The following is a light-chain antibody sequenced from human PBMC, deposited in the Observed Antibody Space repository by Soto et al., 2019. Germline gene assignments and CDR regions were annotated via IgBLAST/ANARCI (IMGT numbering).Light chain of an antibody. J-gene: IGKJ5*01. CDR2: GAS. CDR3: QQYNNWPPFP. V-gene: IGKV3-15*01. Sequence: EIVMTQSPATLSVSPGERAILSCRASQSVSTNLGWYQQKPGQAPRLLIFGASTRATGIPARFSGSGSGTEFTLTISSLQSEDSAVYYCQQYNNWPPFPFGQGTRLEIK. CDR1: QSVSTN.